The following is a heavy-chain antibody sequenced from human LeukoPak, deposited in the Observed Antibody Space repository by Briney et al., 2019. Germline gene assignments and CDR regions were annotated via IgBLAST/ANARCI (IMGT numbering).Heavy chain of an antibody. V-gene: IGHV4-30-4*08. J-gene: IGHJ4*02. Sequence: PSQTLSLTCTVSGGSISNVDYYWRSIRQPPGKVLEWIAYIYYSGSTYYNPSLQSRVTLSLVTSKNQFALKLSSVTAADTAVYYCARGGSSRFPFLDYWGQGTLVTVSS. CDR3: ARGGSSRFPFLDY. D-gene: IGHD6-13*01. CDR1: GGSISNVDYY. CDR2: IYYSGST.